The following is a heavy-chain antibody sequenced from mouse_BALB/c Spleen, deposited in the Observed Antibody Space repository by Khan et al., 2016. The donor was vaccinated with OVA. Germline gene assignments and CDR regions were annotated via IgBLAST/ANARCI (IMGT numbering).Heavy chain of an antibody. CDR1: GYTFTNYW. V-gene: IGHV1-7*01. D-gene: IGHD2-4*01. CDR2: INPSTGYT. CDR3: ARRGNDYAWFAY. J-gene: IGHJ3*01. Sequence: VQLQESGAELAKPGASVKMSCKASGYTFTNYWMHWVKQRPGQGLEWIGYINPSTGYTEYNQKFKDKATLTADKSASTAYMQLSSLTSEDSAVYCGARRGNDYAWFAYWGQGTLVTVSA.